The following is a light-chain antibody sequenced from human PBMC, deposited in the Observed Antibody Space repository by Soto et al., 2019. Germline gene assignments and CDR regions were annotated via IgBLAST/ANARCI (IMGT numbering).Light chain of an antibody. Sequence: QSVLTQPPSASGTPGQRVNISCSGSSSNIGSNYVYWYRQFPGTAPKLLIQRNNQRPSGVPARFSGSKSGTSASLAISGLRSEDEADYYSGGWDDSLSGPVFGGGTKVTGL. CDR2: RNN. J-gene: IGLJ2*01. CDR1: SSNIGSNY. CDR3: GGWDDSLSGPV. V-gene: IGLV1-47*01.